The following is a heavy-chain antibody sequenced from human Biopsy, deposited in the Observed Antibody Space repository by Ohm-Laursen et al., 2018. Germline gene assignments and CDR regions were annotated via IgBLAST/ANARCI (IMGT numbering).Heavy chain of an antibody. J-gene: IGHJ4*02. CDR2: IKKKSNNDAT. Sequence: SLGLSCSASGFNLSAFALHWVRQASGRGLEWVGRIKKKSNNDATAYAESMKGRFSIFRDDSKSTSFLQMNSLKIEDTTVYFGTKSAGLGYDCWGQGILVTVSS. CDR1: GFNLSAFA. V-gene: IGHV3-73*01. D-gene: IGHD3-10*01. CDR3: TKSAGLGYDC.